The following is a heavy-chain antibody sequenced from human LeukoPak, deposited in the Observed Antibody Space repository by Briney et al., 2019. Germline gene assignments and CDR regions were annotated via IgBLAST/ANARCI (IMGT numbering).Heavy chain of an antibody. Sequence: PGGSLRLSCAASGFTFSSYWMHWVRQAPGKGLVWVSRLNSHGSSTRYADSVKGRFTISRDNAKNTLYLQMSSLRVEDTAVYYCVRGDYSNYDFDYWGQGTLVTVSS. D-gene: IGHD4-11*01. CDR3: VRGDYSNYDFDY. CDR2: LNSHGSST. CDR1: GFTFSSYW. J-gene: IGHJ4*02. V-gene: IGHV3-74*01.